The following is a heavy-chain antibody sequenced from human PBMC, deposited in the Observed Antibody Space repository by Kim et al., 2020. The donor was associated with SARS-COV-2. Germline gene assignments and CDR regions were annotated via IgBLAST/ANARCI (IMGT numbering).Heavy chain of an antibody. CDR3: ARAAYGAPLFYYYYYYGMDL. D-gene: IGHD4-17*01. V-gene: IGHV1-8*01. CDR1: GYTFTSYD. J-gene: IGHJ6*02. Sequence: ASVKVSCKASGYTFTSYDINWVRQATGQGLEWMGWMNPNSGNTGYAQKFQGRVTMTRNTSISTAYMELSSLRSEDTAVYYCARAAYGAPLFYYYYYYGMDLWGQGTTVIVSS. CDR2: MNPNSGNT.